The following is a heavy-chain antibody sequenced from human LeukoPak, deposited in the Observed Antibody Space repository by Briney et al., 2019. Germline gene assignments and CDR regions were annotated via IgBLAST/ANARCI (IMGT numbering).Heavy chain of an antibody. V-gene: IGHV1-69*04. J-gene: IGHJ4*02. CDR3: ARGSSGSYYIGDY. Sequence: SVKVSCKASGGTFSSYAISWVRQAPGQGLEWMGRIIPILGIANYAQKFQGRVTITADKSTSTAYMELSSLRSEDTAVYYCARGSSGSYYIGDYWGQGTLVTVSS. CDR1: GGTFSSYA. CDR2: IIPILGIA. D-gene: IGHD1-26*01.